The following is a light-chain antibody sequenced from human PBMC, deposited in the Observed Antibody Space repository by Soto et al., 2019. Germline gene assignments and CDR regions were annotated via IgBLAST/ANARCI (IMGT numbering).Light chain of an antibody. CDR1: QTVRSGY. Sequence: VLTQSPGTLSLSPGERASLSCRTSQTVRSGYLAWYQQKPGQAPRLLIYGGSNRATGIPDRFRGSGSATDFTLTISRLVPEDSAVYYCQQYDNSPMYTFVQGTKLEIK. V-gene: IGKV3-20*01. CDR3: QQYDNSPMYT. J-gene: IGKJ2*01. CDR2: GGS.